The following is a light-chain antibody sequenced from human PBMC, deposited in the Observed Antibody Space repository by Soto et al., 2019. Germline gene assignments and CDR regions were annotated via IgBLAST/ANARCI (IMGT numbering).Light chain of an antibody. CDR2: GAS. Sequence: EIVLTQSPGTLSLSPGEKATLSCRASQSVSGSYLAWFQQKPGPAPRLVIHGASSRATGVPDRFSGGGSGTEFTLTISRLEPEDFAVYYCQQYNNLPYTFGQGTKVEIK. CDR1: QSVSGSY. CDR3: QQYNNLPYT. J-gene: IGKJ2*01. V-gene: IGKV3-20*01.